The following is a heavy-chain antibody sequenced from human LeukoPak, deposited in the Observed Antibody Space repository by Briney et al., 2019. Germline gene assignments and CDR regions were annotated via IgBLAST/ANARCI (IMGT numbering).Heavy chain of an antibody. D-gene: IGHD3-10*01. J-gene: IGHJ4*02. CDR2: ISYDGSNK. CDR1: GFTFSSYG. CDR3: AKDLGPGVDY. Sequence: PGGPLRLSCAASGFTFSSYGMHWVRQAPGKGLEWVAVISYDGSNKYYADSVKGRFTISRDNSKNTLYLQMNSLRAEDTAVYYCAKDLGPGVDYWGQGTLVTVSS. V-gene: IGHV3-30*18.